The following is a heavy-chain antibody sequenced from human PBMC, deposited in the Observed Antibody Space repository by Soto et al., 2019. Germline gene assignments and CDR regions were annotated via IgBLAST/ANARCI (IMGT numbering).Heavy chain of an antibody. J-gene: IGHJ6*02. CDR3: ARSNSDCGGDCFYGMDV. V-gene: IGHV4-34*09. Sequence: PSETLSLTCAVYGGSFSCYYWSWIRQRPGTVLEWIGYIYYSGSTYYNPSLKSRVTISVDTSKNQFSLKLSSVTAADTAVYYCARSNSDCGGDCFYGMDVWGQGTTVTVSS. CDR2: IYYSGST. D-gene: IGHD2-21*02. CDR1: GGSFSCYY.